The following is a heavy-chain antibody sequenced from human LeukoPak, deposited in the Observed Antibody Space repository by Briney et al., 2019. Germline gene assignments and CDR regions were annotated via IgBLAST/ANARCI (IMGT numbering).Heavy chain of an antibody. V-gene: IGHV3-23*01. J-gene: IGHJ4*02. CDR1: GFSFSHYA. Sequence: PGGSLRLSCAASGFSFSHYAMSWVRQAPTRGLEWVSSLRGDGETFYADSVKGRFTLSRDDSRNTVFLQLNNLRVDDTAVYYCARASWISRPDAVWWGQGTLVTVSS. D-gene: IGHD2-2*03. CDR3: ARASWISRPDAVW. CDR2: LRGDGET.